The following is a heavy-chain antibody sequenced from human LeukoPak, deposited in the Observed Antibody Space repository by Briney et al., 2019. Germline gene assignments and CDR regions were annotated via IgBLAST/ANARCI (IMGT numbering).Heavy chain of an antibody. CDR3: AKDSSGYYHAWYYFDY. V-gene: IGHV3-23*01. J-gene: IGHJ4*02. D-gene: IGHD3-22*01. CDR2: ISGTGVST. CDR1: GFSFSSYA. Sequence: PGGSLRLSCAAPGFSFSSYAMSWVRQAPGKGLEWDSTISGTGVSTYYAHSVKGRFTISRDNSKNTVYLQIDSLRAEDTALYYCAKDSSGYYHAWYYFDYWGQGSLVTVSS.